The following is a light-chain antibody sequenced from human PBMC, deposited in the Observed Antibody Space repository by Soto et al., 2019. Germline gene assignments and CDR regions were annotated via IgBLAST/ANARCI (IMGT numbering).Light chain of an antibody. J-gene: IGKJ2*01. V-gene: IGKV3-15*01. CDR2: GAS. Sequence: EIVMTQSPATLSVSPGERATLSCRASQSVRNNLAWYQQKPGQAPRLLIYGASTRATGIPARFSGSGSGTEFTLTISSLQSEDFALYYCQHYNNWPPYTFGQGTKLEIK. CDR1: QSVRNN. CDR3: QHYNNWPPYT.